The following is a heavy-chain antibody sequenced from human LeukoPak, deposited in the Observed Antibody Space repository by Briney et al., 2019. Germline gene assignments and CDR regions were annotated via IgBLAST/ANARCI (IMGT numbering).Heavy chain of an antibody. Sequence: GEWLRISCQGSGYSFTSYWITWVRQMPGKGLEYMGRVEPADAYIHYSPSLEGHVTISADKSIATAYLQWNSLEASDTAMYYCARQGHSAYGGSSFYYFGMDVWGQGTTVTVSS. J-gene: IGHJ6*02. CDR1: GYSFTSYW. CDR3: ARQGHSAYGGSSFYYFGMDV. D-gene: IGHD6-6*01. CDR2: VEPADAYI. V-gene: IGHV5-10-1*01.